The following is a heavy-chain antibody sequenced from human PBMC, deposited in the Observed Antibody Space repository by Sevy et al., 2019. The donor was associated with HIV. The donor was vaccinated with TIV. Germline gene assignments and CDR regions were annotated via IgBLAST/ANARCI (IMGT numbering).Heavy chain of an antibody. CDR1: GFTFSSYW. Sequence: GGYLRLSCAASGFTFSSYWMTWVRQAPGKGLEWVANIKEDGSEKYYVDSVKGRFTISRDNAKNSLYLQMNSLRADDTAVYYCAREGYYYDSSGYYFGGYYFDYWGQGTLVTVSS. CDR3: AREGYYYDSSGYYFGGYYFDY. J-gene: IGHJ4*02. V-gene: IGHV3-7*03. D-gene: IGHD3-22*01. CDR2: IKEDGSEK.